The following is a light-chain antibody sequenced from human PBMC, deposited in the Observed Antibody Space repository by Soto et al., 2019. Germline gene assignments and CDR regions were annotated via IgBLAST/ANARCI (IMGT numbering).Light chain of an antibody. CDR1: TSSIGRNY. V-gene: IGLV1-44*01. Sequence: QSVLTQPPSASGTPGQRVTISCSGGTSSIGRNYVYWYQQLPGTAPKLVIYSNNQRPSGVPDRFSGSKSGTSASLAISGLQSEDEADYYCAAWDDSLNGNVFGTGTKVTVL. CDR2: SNN. J-gene: IGLJ1*01. CDR3: AAWDDSLNGNV.